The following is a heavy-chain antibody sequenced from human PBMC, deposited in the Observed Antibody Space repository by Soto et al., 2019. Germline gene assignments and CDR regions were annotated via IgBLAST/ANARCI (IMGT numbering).Heavy chain of an antibody. D-gene: IGHD2-15*01. J-gene: IGHJ6*02. Sequence: SETLSLTCTFSCGSITTYYWSWIRQPPGKGLEWIGYISYSGSTNYNPSLKGRVTISIDTSKNQFSLKLSAVTAADTAVYYCARHRYCSGSSCFSYGMDVWGQGTTVTVSS. CDR2: ISYSGST. CDR3: ARHRYCSGSSCFSYGMDV. CDR1: CGSITTYY. V-gene: IGHV4-59*01.